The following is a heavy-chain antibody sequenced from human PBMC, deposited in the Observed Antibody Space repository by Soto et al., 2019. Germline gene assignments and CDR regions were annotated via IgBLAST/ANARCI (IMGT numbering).Heavy chain of an antibody. Sequence: SETLSLTCTVSGGSISSYYWSWIRQPPGKGLEWIGYIYYSGSTTYNPSLKSRVTISVDTSKNQFSLKLSSVTAADTAVYYCARAPFYGSGRDPLGFDLWGQGTLVTVSS. CDR2: IYYSGST. J-gene: IGHJ5*01. CDR1: GGSISSYY. V-gene: IGHV4-59*01. D-gene: IGHD3-10*01. CDR3: ARAPFYGSGRDPLGFDL.